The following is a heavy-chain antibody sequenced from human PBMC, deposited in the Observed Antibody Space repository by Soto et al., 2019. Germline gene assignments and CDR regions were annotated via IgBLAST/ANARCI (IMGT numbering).Heavy chain of an antibody. CDR3: AKDPAVTSLSYGNWFDP. D-gene: IGHD4-4*01. J-gene: IGHJ5*02. CDR2: ISYDGSNK. CDR1: GFTFSSYG. V-gene: IGHV3-30*18. Sequence: GGSLRLSCAASGFTFSSYGMHWVRQAPGKGLEWVAVISYDGSNKYYADSVRGRFTISRDNSKNTLYLQMNSLRAEDTAVYYCAKDPAVTSLSYGNWFDPWGQGTLVTVSS.